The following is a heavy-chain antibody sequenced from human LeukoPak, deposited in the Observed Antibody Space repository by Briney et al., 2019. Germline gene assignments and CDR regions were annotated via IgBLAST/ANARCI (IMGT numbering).Heavy chain of an antibody. CDR2: MNPNSGNT. CDR3: ARICGGDCYSFDY. CDR1: GYTFTSYD. J-gene: IGHJ4*02. V-gene: IGHV1-8*03. D-gene: IGHD2-21*02. Sequence: VASVKVSCKASGYTFTSYDINWVRQATGQGLEWMGWMNPNSGNTGYAQRFQGRVTITRNTSISTAYMELSSLRSEDTAVYYCARICGGDCYSFDYWGQGTLVTVSS.